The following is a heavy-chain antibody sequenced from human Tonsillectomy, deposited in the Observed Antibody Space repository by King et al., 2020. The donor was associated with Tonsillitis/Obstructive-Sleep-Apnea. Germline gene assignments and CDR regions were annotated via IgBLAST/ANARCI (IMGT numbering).Heavy chain of an antibody. V-gene: IGHV3-30*18. CDR1: GFTFSSNG. Sequence: HVQLVESGGGVVQPGRSLRLSCAASGFTFSSNGIHWVRQAPGKGLEWVAVISYDGSNKYYADSVKGRFTISRDNAKNTLYLQMNSLRTEDTAVYYCAKDRSSSWSLDYWGQGTLVTVSS. CDR3: AKDRSSSWSLDY. J-gene: IGHJ4*02. D-gene: IGHD6-13*01. CDR2: ISYDGSNK.